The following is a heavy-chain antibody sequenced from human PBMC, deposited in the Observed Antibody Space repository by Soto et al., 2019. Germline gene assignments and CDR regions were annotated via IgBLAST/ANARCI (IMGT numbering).Heavy chain of an antibody. Sequence: GGSLRLSCVASGFNFGAYAIRWVRQAPGKGLQWVALIAYDGINTYYADSVKGRFTISRDNSKNTLHLQMNSLRPEDTGVYFCARVTPRNNLYYFSGLDVWGQGTSVTVSS. CDR1: GFNFGAYA. CDR3: ARVTPRNNLYYFSGLDV. V-gene: IGHV3-30-3*01. J-gene: IGHJ6*02. CDR2: IAYDGINT. D-gene: IGHD1-1*01.